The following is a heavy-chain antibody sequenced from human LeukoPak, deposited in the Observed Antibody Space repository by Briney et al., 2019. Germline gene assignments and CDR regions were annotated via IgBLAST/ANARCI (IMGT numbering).Heavy chain of an antibody. J-gene: IGHJ5*02. CDR3: AREKRAYSSSTRWFDP. Sequence: ASVKVSCKASGYTFTSYDINWVRQATGQGLEWMGWMNPNSGNTGYAQKFQGRVTMTRDTSTSTVYMELSSLRSEDTAVYYCAREKRAYSSSTRWFDPWGQGTLVTVSS. CDR1: GYTFTSYD. V-gene: IGHV1-8*01. D-gene: IGHD6-6*01. CDR2: MNPNSGNT.